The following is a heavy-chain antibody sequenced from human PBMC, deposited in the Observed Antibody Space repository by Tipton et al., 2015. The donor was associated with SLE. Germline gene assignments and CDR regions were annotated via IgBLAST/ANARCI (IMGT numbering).Heavy chain of an antibody. V-gene: IGHV4-61*02. CDR1: GGSISSSSYY. D-gene: IGHD6-13*01. J-gene: IGHJ4*02. CDR2: IYTSGST. CDR3: AREGIAAAGTPPFDY. Sequence: TLSLTCTVSGGSISSSSYYWGWIRQPPGKGLEWIGRIYTSGSTNYNPSLKSRVTISVDTSKNQFSLKLSSVTAADTAVYYCAREGIAAAGTPPFDYWGQGTLVTVSS.